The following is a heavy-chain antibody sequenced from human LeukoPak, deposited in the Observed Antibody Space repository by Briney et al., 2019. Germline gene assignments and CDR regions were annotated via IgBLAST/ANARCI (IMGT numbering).Heavy chain of an antibody. CDR3: AREVTGTSGSFDY. CDR1: GGSVRSYY. CDR2: IYYTGTT. J-gene: IGHJ4*02. V-gene: IGHV4-59*02. D-gene: IGHD6-19*01. Sequence: SETLSLTCTVSGGSVRSYYRTWMRQPPGKELEWLGYIYYTGTTNYNPSLKSRLTISVDTSKDHFSLKLSSVTAADTAVYYCAREVTGTSGSFDYWGQGALVTVSS.